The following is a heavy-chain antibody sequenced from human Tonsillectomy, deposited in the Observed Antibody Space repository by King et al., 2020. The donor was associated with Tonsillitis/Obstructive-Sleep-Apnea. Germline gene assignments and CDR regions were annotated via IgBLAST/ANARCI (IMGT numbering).Heavy chain of an antibody. J-gene: IGHJ3*02. D-gene: IGHD2-15*01. CDR2: INTNTGNP. CDR1: GYTFTTYA. V-gene: IGHV7-4-1*02. Sequence: QLVQSGSELKKPGASVKVSCKASGYTFTTYAMNWVRKAPGQGLEWMGWINTNTGNPTYAQGFTGRFVFSLDTSVSTAYLQISSLKADDTAVYYCARRYCSVGNCFLPAFDIWGQGTMVTVSS. CDR3: ARRYCSVGNCFLPAFDI.